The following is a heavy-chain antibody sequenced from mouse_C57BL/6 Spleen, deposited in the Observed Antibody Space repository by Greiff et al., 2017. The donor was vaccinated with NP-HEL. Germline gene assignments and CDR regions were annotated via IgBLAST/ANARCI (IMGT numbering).Heavy chain of an antibody. Sequence: VQLQQSVAELVRPGASVKLSCTASGFTFKNSYMHWVKQRPEQGLEWIGRIDPANGHTKYAPKFQGKATITADTSSNTAYLQLSSLTSKDTAVYYCSRCYYYGSSWYFEVWGTGTTVTVSS. D-gene: IGHD1-1*01. CDR1: GFTFKNSY. CDR3: SRCYYYGSSWYFEV. J-gene: IGHJ1*03. V-gene: IGHV14-3*01. CDR2: IDPANGHT.